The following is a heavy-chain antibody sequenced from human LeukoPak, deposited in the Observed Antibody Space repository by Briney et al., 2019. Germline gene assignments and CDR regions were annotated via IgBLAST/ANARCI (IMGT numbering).Heavy chain of an antibody. Sequence: SQTLSLTCTVSGGSISSGGYYWSWIRQHPGKGLEWIGYIYYSGGTYYNPSLKSRVTISVDTSKNQFSLKLGSVTAADTAVYYCARVTGGSGSSITYYFDYWGQGTLVTVSS. CDR2: IYYSGGT. J-gene: IGHJ4*02. CDR1: GGSISSGGYY. CDR3: ARVTGGSGSSITYYFDY. V-gene: IGHV4-31*03. D-gene: IGHD3-10*01.